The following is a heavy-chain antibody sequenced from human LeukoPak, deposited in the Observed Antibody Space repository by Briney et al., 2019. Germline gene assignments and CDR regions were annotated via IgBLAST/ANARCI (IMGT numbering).Heavy chain of an antibody. J-gene: IGHJ4*02. CDR1: GFTFSSYG. V-gene: IGHV3-23*01. D-gene: IGHD4-23*01. CDR2: ISGRGGGT. CDR3: AKRSEYGGNWNYFDY. Sequence: PGGFLRLSCAASGFTFSSYGMSWVRQAPGKGLEWVSAISGRGGGTYYADSVKGRFTISRDNSKNTLYLQMNSVRDEDTATYYCAKRSEYGGNWNYFDYWGQGTPVTVSS.